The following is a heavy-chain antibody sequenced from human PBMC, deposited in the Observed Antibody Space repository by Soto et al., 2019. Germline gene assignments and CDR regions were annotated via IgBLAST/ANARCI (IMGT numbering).Heavy chain of an antibody. D-gene: IGHD3-3*01. Sequence: PGGSLRLSCAASGFTFSSYAMSWVRQAPGKGLEWVSAISGSGGSTYYADSVKGRFTISRDNSKNTLYLQMNSLRAEDTAVYYCAKVSYDFWSGYYFGPKYYYYGMDVWGQGTTVTVSS. V-gene: IGHV3-23*01. CDR3: AKVSYDFWSGYYFGPKYYYYGMDV. CDR2: ISGSGGST. J-gene: IGHJ6*02. CDR1: GFTFSSYA.